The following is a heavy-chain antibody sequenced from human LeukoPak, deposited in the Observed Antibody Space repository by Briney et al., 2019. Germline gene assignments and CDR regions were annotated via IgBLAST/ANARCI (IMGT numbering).Heavy chain of an antibody. V-gene: IGHV1-8*01. CDR2: VNPNRGDT. J-gene: IGHJ5*02. CDR1: GYTFTSYD. Sequence: GASVKVSCRASGYTFTSYDIHWVRQAAGQGLEWMGRVNPNRGDTDYAQKFQGRVTMTRDTSISAAYMELSSLRFDDTALYYCVRSFPRFIPVPGTGGGSWGQGTLVTVSS. D-gene: IGHD6-19*01. CDR3: VRSFPRFIPVPGTGGGS.